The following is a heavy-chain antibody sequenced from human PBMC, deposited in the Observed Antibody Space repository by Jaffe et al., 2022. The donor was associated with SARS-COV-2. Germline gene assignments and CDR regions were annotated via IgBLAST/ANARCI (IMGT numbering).Heavy chain of an antibody. V-gene: IGHV3-53*01. Sequence: EVQLVESGGGLIQPGGSLRLSCAASGFTVSSHYMSWVRQAPGKGLEWVSILYSGDDTYYADSVKGRFNISRDNSKNTVYLQMNSLRAEDTAVYYCARGLTGVDNWGQGTLVIVSS. CDR2: LYSGDDT. D-gene: IGHD7-27*01. CDR1: GFTVSSHY. CDR3: ARGLTGVDN. J-gene: IGHJ4*02.